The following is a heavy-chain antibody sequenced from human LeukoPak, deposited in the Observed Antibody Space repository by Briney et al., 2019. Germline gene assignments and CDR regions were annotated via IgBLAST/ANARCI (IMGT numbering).Heavy chain of an antibody. J-gene: IGHJ6*02. CDR3: ARGGSGYGDYSYFFGLDV. V-gene: IGHV3-48*02. CDR1: GFTFSSYS. CDR2: ISSSSITI. D-gene: IGHD5-12*01. Sequence: GGSLRLSCAASGFTFSSYSMNWVRQAPGKGLDWVSYISSSSITIYYADSVKGRFTISRDNAKNSLYLQMNSLRDEDTAVYYCARGGSGYGDYSYFFGLDVWGQGTTVTVSS.